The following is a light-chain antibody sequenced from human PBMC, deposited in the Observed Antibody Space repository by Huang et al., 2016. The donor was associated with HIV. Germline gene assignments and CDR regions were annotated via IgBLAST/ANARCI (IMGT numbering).Light chain of an antibody. CDR1: QDIANS. CDR2: AAS. V-gene: IGKV1-9*01. Sequence: QLTQSPSSLSMSVGDRVIITGQASQDIANSLAWYQHKPGRAPKLLISAASTLQSGVPSRFSGGSAGTYFTLIITNLQPDDFATYYCQQLHSYPITFGQGTRLDI. CDR3: QQLHSYPIT. J-gene: IGKJ5*01.